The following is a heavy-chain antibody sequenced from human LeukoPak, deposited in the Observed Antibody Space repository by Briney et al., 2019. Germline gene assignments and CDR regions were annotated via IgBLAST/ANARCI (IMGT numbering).Heavy chain of an antibody. CDR1: GFTFSSYS. Sequence: PGGSLRLXCGASGFTFSSYSMNWVRQAPGKELEWVSSISSSSSYIYYADSVKGRFTISRDNAKNSLYLQMNSLRAEDTAVYYCARSLLYDSPDVWGKGTTVTVSS. CDR2: ISSSSSYI. CDR3: ARSLLYDSPDV. D-gene: IGHD3-3*01. V-gene: IGHV3-21*01. J-gene: IGHJ6*04.